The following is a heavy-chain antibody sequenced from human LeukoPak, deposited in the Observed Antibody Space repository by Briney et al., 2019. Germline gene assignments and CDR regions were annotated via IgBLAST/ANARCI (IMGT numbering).Heavy chain of an antibody. CDR2: ISSSSSYI. D-gene: IGHD5-18*01. J-gene: IGHJ4*02. Sequence: PGGSLRLSCAASGFTFSSYSMNWVRQAPGKGLEWVSSISSSSSYIYYADSVKGRFTISRDNAKNSLYLQMNSLRAEDTAVYYCAIGDSYYTAMIYWGQGTLVTVSS. CDR3: AIGDSYYTAMIY. CDR1: GFTFSSYS. V-gene: IGHV3-21*01.